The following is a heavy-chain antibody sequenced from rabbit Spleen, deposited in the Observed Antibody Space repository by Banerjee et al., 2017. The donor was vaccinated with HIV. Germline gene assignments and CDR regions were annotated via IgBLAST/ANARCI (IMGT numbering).Heavy chain of an antibody. D-gene: IGHD1-1*01. Sequence: EESGGDLVKSEGSLTLTCTASGFSFSSSYWICWVRQAPGEGLEWVAGVSIGSSGSTYYSSWAKGRFTISKTSSTTVNLQLTSLTAADTAPYFCARSSTAYYDSGLGLWGQGTLFSVS. CDR3: ARSSTAYYDSGLGL. J-gene: IGHJ4*01. CDR1: GFSFSSSYW. V-gene: IGHV1S45*01. CDR2: VSIGSSGST.